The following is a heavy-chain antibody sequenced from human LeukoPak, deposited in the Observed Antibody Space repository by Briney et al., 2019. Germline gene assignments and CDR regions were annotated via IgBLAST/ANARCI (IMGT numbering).Heavy chain of an antibody. CDR1: GHTFTGYY. J-gene: IGHJ4*02. Sequence: GASVKVSCKASGHTFTGYYMHWVRQAPGQGLEWMGWINPNSGGTNYAQKFQGRVTMTRDTSISTAYMELSRLRSDDTAVYYCARGLELRPHRYFDYWGQGTLVTVSS. D-gene: IGHD1-7*01. CDR3: ARGLELRPHRYFDY. CDR2: INPNSGGT. V-gene: IGHV1-2*02.